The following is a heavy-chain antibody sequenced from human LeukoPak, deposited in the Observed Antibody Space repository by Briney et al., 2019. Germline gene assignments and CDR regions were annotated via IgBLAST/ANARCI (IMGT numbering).Heavy chain of an antibody. CDR3: ARLGIAAAGTGFDP. CDR1: GGSISSSSYY. CDR2: IYYSGST. V-gene: IGHV4-39*01. D-gene: IGHD6-13*01. Sequence: PSETLSLTCTVSGGSISSSSYYWGWIRQPPGKGLEWIGSIYYSGSTYYNPSLKSRVTISVDTSKNQFSLKLSSVTAADTAVYYCARLGIAAAGTGFDPWGQGTLVTVSS. J-gene: IGHJ5*02.